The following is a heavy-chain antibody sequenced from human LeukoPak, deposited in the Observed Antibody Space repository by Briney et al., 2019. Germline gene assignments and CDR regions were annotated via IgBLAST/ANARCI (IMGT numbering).Heavy chain of an antibody. CDR2: ISWDGGST. Sequence: GGSLRLSCAASGFTFDDYTMHWVRQAPGKGLEWVSLISWDGGSTYYADSVKGRFTISRDNSRNSLYLQMNSLRTEDTALYYCAKDIGVGYCNGCLFDYWGQGTLVTVSS. V-gene: IGHV3-43*01. D-gene: IGHD2-15*01. CDR1: GFTFDDYT. J-gene: IGHJ4*02. CDR3: AKDIGVGYCNGCLFDY.